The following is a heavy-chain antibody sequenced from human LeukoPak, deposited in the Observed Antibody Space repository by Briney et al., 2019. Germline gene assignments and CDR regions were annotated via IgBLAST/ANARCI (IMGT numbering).Heavy chain of an antibody. CDR3: ARESGSYLWRSWLNP. CDR1: GGSIRSGGYY. Sequence: NPSETLSLTCNVSGGSIRSGGYYWGWIRQPPGQGLEWIATIYYTGSTYSNPSLKSRVSISVDTSKNQFSLRMSSVTAADTAVYYCARESGSYLWRSWLNPWGQGTLVTVSS. V-gene: IGHV4-39*07. D-gene: IGHD3-16*01. CDR2: IYYTGST. J-gene: IGHJ5*02.